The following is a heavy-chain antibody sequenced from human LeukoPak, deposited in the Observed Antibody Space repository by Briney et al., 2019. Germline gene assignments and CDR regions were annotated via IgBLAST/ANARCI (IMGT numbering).Heavy chain of an antibody. V-gene: IGHV3-23*01. CDR3: AKEMRYYYDSSGYSQFDY. Sequence: GGSLRLACAAPGFTFSSYAMSWVRQAPGKGLEWVSAISCRGGSTYYADSVKGRFTISRDNSKNTLYLQMNSLRAEDTAVYYCAKEMRYYYDSSGYSQFDYWGQGTLVTVSS. CDR2: ISCRGGST. J-gene: IGHJ4*02. D-gene: IGHD3-22*01. CDR1: GFTFSSYA.